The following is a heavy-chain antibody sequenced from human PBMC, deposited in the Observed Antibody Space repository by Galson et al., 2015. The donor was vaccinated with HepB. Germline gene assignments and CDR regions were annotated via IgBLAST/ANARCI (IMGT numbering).Heavy chain of an antibody. D-gene: IGHD2-2*02. J-gene: IGHJ6*02. CDR1: GYIFSGYY. CDR2: INPNNGGT. CDR3: ARVYRGQIYYGLDV. V-gene: IGHV1-2*02. Sequence: SVKVSCKASGYIFSGYYTYWVRQAPGQGLEWMGWINPNNGGTNYAQKFQGRATMTRDTSISTAYMELRRLRSDDTAIYYCARVYRGQIYYGLDVWGQGTTVTVSS.